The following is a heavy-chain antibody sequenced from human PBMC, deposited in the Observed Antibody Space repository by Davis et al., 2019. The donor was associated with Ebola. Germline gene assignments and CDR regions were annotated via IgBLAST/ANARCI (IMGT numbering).Heavy chain of an antibody. J-gene: IGHJ4*02. V-gene: IGHV5-51*01. CDR3: ARHVGGWRQLAGVDY. CDR1: GYTFSTYW. Sequence: GGSLRLSCQGSGYTFSTYWIGWVRQMPGKGLEWMGIIYPNDSDRKYGPSFQGQVTISADKSISTAYLQWSSLKASDTAMYYCARHVGGWRQLAGVDYWGQGTLVTVSS. CDR2: IYPNDSDR. D-gene: IGHD5-24*01.